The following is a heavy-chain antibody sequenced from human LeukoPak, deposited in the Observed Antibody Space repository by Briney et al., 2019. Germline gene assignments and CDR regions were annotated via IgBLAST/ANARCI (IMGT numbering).Heavy chain of an antibody. CDR2: ISSSSSYI. CDR1: GFTFSSYS. Sequence: TGGSLRLSCAVSGFTFSSYSMNWVRQAPGKGLEWVSSISSSSSYIYYADSVKGRFTISRDNAKNSLYLQMNSLRAEDTAVYYCARDEKGRYYYDSSGYCHYWGQGTLVTVSS. D-gene: IGHD3-22*01. CDR3: ARDEKGRYYYDSSGYCHY. V-gene: IGHV3-21*01. J-gene: IGHJ4*02.